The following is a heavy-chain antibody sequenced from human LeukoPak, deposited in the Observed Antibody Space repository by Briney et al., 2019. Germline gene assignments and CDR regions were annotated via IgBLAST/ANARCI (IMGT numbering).Heavy chain of an antibody. V-gene: IGHV4-59*01. J-gene: IGHJ3*02. Sequence: SETLSLTCIVSGGSISSYYWSWIRQPPGKGLEWIGYIYYSGSTNYNPSLKSRATISVDTSKNQFSLKLSSVTAADTAVYYCARDSSERWLQLGAFDIWGQGTMVTVSS. CDR3: ARDSSERWLQLGAFDI. D-gene: IGHD5-24*01. CDR1: GGSISSYY. CDR2: IYYSGST.